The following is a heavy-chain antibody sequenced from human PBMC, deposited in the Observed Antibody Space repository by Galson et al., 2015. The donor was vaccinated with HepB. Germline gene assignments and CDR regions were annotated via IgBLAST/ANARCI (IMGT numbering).Heavy chain of an antibody. CDR1: GYTFTSYA. CDR2: INAGNGNT. V-gene: IGHV1-3*01. D-gene: IGHD1-1*01. J-gene: IGHJ5*02. Sequence: SVKVSCKASGYTFTSYAMHWVRQAPGQRLEWMGWINAGNGNTKYSQKFQGRVTITRDTSASTAYMELSSLRSEDTAVYYCARDPGTTDWFDPWGQGTLVTVSS. CDR3: ARDPGTTDWFDP.